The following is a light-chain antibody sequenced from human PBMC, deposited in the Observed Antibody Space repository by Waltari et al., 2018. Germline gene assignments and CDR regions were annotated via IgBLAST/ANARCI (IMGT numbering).Light chain of an antibody. Sequence: QSVLTQPPSVSAAPGQKVTISCSGSTSNIGNNYVSWYQQFPGTAPKLLIYDNNKRPSGIPDRFSGSKSGTSATLGIAGLQTGDEADYYCGTWDSSLSAVLFGGGTNLTVL. V-gene: IGLV1-51*01. CDR2: DNN. CDR1: TSNIGNNY. J-gene: IGLJ3*02. CDR3: GTWDSSLSAVL.